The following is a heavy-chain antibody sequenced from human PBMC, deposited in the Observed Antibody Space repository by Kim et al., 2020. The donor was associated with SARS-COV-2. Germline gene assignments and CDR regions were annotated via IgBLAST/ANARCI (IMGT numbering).Heavy chain of an antibody. CDR1: GFTFSSYV. CDR3: AKALVPSARFFDC. J-gene: IGHJ4*02. CDR2: ISSNGVST. Sequence: GGSLRLSCAASGFTFSSYVMRWIRQVPGKGLEWVSSISSNGVSTYYADSVKGRFTVSRDNSKNTLFLQMNSLRADDTAVYYCAKALVPSARFFDCWGQGTLVTVSS. D-gene: IGHD2-2*01. V-gene: IGHV3-23*01.